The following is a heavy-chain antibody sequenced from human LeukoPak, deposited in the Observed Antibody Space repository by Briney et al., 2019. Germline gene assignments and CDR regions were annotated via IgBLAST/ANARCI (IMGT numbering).Heavy chain of an antibody. CDR1: GGSISSSTYY. CDR3: ARVVVPAAPNWFDP. CDR2: IYYSGST. J-gene: IGHJ5*02. V-gene: IGHV4-39*01. Sequence: SETLSLTCTASGGSISSSTYYWDWIRQPPGKGLEWIGSIYYSGSTYYNPSLKSRVTISVDTSKNQFSLKLSSVTAADTAVYYCARVVVPAAPNWFDPWGRGTLVTVSS. D-gene: IGHD2-2*01.